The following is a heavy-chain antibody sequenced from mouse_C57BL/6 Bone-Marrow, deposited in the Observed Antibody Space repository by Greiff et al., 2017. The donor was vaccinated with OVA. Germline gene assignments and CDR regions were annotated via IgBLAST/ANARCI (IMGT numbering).Heavy chain of an antibody. D-gene: IGHD1-1*01. CDR2: IHPNSGST. CDR1: GYTFTSYW. CDR3: ARSDYGSSYFDY. V-gene: IGHV1-64*01. J-gene: IGHJ2*01. Sequence: QVQLKQSGAELVKPGASVKLSCKASGYTFTSYWMHWVKQRPGQGLEWIGMIHPNSGSTNYNEKFKSKATLTVDKSSSTAYMQLSSLTSEDSAVYYCARSDYGSSYFDYWGQGTTLTVSS.